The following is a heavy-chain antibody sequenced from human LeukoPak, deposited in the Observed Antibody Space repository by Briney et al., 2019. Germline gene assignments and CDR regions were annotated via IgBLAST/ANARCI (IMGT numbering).Heavy chain of an antibody. CDR2: MDPKSGDT. D-gene: IGHD3-22*01. CDR3: ASHCLGGSCYYYAV. J-gene: IGHJ4*02. CDR1: GYTFTSYG. V-gene: IGHV1-8*01. Sequence: ASVKVSCKASGYTFTSYGINWVRQASGQGLEWMGWMDPKSGDTGYAQNFEGRVTMTRQTSIRTAYMELTNLRSEDTAVYYCASHCLGGSCYYYAVWGQGTLVTVPS.